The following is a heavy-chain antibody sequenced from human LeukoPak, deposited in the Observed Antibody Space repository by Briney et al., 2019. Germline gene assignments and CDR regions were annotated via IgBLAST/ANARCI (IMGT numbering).Heavy chain of an antibody. V-gene: IGHV4-61*02. CDR2: IYTSGST. CDR1: GGSISSGSYY. D-gene: IGHD5-18*01. Sequence: SETLSLTCTVSGGSISSGSYYWSWIRQPAGKGLEWIGRIYTSGSTNYNPSHKSRVTISVDTSKNQFSLKLSSVTAADTAVYYCAAYSYGYFGYFDYWGQGTLVTVSS. CDR3: AAYSYGYFGYFDY. J-gene: IGHJ4*02.